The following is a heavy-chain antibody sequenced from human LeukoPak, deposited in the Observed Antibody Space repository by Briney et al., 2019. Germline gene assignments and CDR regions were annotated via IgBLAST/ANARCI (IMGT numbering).Heavy chain of an antibody. CDR2: IYYSGST. V-gene: IGHV4-59*01. CDR3: ARHYGTLWYYYYMDV. J-gene: IGHJ6*03. Sequence: PSETLSLTXTVSGGSISSYYWSWIRQPPGKGLEWIGYIYYSGSTNYNPSLKRRVTISVDTSKNQFSLKLSSVTAADTAVYYCARHYGTLWYYYYMDVWGKGTTVTVSS. CDR1: GGSISSYY. D-gene: IGHD3-10*01.